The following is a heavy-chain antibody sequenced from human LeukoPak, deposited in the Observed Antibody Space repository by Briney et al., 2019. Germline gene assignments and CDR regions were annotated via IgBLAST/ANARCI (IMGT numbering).Heavy chain of an antibody. Sequence: SETLSLTCTVSGVSISSYYWSWIRQPPGKGLEWIGYIYYSGSTNYNPSLKSRVTISVDTSKNQFSLKLSSVTAADTAVYYCAISGSYFDAFDIWGQGTMVTVSS. D-gene: IGHD1-26*01. CDR3: AISGSYFDAFDI. V-gene: IGHV4-59*01. J-gene: IGHJ3*02. CDR2: IYYSGST. CDR1: GVSISSYY.